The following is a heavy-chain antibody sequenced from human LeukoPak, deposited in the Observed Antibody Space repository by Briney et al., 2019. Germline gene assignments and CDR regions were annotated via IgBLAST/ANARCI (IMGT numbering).Heavy chain of an antibody. Sequence: PSETLSLTCTVSGGSISNYYWSWIRQPPGKGLEWIGYIFYPGGTNYNPSLKSRVTISVDTSKHQFSLMVTSVTAADTAMYFCALGRYYDIWGQGTLVTVSS. CDR3: ALGRYYDI. D-gene: IGHD3-22*01. CDR2: IFYPGGT. J-gene: IGHJ4*02. V-gene: IGHV4-59*01. CDR1: GGSISNYY.